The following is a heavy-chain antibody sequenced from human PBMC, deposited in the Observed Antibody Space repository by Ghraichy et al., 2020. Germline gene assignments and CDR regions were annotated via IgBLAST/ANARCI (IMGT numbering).Heavy chain of an antibody. D-gene: IGHD1/OR15-1a*01. J-gene: IGHJ1*01. CDR1: GGSISGYY. CDR2: ISKTRST. Sequence: SQTLSLTCTVSGGSISGYYWSWIRQPPGKGLEYIGFISKTRSTDYSPSLKSRATISVQKSTNQLSLRLASVTSADPAVYYCARFDGENNNLSAEYFRHWGQGILVSVSS. CDR3: ARFDGENNNLSAEYFRH. V-gene: IGHV4-59*01.